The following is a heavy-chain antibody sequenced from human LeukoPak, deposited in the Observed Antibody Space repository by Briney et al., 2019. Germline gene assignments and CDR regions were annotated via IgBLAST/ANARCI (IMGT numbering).Heavy chain of an antibody. J-gene: IGHJ3*02. CDR3: AKSQFGGVFDGFDI. Sequence: GGSLRLSCAASGFTFSSYAMSWVRQAPGKGLDWVSGIRGSGRSTYNADSVKGRFTISRDNSKNTLYLQMNSLRAEDTAVYYCAKSQFGGVFDGFDIWGQGTMVTVSS. D-gene: IGHD3-16*01. CDR1: GFTFSSYA. CDR2: IRGSGRST. V-gene: IGHV3-23*01.